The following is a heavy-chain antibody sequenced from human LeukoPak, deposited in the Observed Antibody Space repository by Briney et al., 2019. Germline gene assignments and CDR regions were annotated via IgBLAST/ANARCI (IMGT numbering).Heavy chain of an antibody. J-gene: IGHJ4*02. V-gene: IGHV4-39*01. Sequence: SETLSLTCTVSGDSISSNAYYWGWIRQPPGKGLEWIGSLSYGRSTFYSPSLKSGVSMSVDTSKNQFSLKLSSVTAADTAVYYCARQSGPYSSRWFDYSGQGTLVTVSS. CDR3: ARQSGPYSSRWFDY. CDR1: GDSISSNAYY. D-gene: IGHD6-13*01. CDR2: LSYGRST.